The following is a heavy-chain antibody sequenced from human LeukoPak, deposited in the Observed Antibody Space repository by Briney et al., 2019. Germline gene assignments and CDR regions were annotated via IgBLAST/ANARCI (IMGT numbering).Heavy chain of an antibody. Sequence: PSGGSLRLSCAASGFSFGDYAMSWVRQAPGKGLEWVSDIRVSSGITYYADSVKGRFTISRDNSKNTLYLQMNSLRADDTALYFCARDSDFYDSLTFYGMDVWGQGTTVIVSS. J-gene: IGHJ6*02. V-gene: IGHV3-23*01. CDR2: IRVSSGIT. CDR3: ARDSDFYDSLTFYGMDV. D-gene: IGHD3-3*01. CDR1: GFSFGDYA.